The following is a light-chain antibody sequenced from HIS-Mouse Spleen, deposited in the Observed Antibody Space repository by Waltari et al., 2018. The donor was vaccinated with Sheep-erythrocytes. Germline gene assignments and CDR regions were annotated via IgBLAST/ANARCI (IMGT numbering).Light chain of an antibody. CDR2: DVS. CDR1: SSDVGGYHY. V-gene: IGLV2-11*01. CDR3: MICHSSAWV. J-gene: IGLJ3*02. Sequence: QSALTQPRSVSGSPGQSVTISCTATSSDVGGYHYVSWYQQHPGKAPKLMIYDVSKRRSGVPDRISVSKDESANEGILLISGVQSDDEADYYCMICHSSAWVFGGGTKLTVL.